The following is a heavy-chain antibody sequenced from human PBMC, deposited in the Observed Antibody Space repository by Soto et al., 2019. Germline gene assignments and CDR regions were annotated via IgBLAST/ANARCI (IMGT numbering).Heavy chain of an antibody. J-gene: IGHJ4*02. D-gene: IGHD3-10*01. CDR1: GYTFTSYD. V-gene: IGHV1-8*01. CDR2: MNPNSGNT. Sequence: ASVKVSCKASGYTFTSYDINWVRQATGQGLEWMGWMNPNSGNTGYAQKFQGRVTMTRNTSISTAYMELSSLRSEDTAVYYCASARGGRSWVRHYYFDYWGQGTLVTVSS. CDR3: ASARGGRSWVRHYYFDY.